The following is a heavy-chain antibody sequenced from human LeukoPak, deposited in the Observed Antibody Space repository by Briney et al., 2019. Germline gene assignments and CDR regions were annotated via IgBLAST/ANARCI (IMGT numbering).Heavy chain of an antibody. CDR1: GFTFRTYD. Sequence: PGGSLRLSCAASGFTFRTYDVNWVRQAPGKGLEWVSYISTDGGTTYYAESVKGRFTISRDNAQNSLYLQMSSLRAEDTAVYYCARGLPLFDPWGQGTLVTVSS. CDR2: ISTDGGTT. J-gene: IGHJ5*02. CDR3: ARGLPLFDP. V-gene: IGHV3-48*01.